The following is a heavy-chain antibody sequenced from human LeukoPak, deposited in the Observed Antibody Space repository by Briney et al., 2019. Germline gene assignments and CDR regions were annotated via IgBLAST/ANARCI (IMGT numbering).Heavy chain of an antibody. V-gene: IGHV4-38-2*02. CDR2: IYHSGST. CDR1: GYSISSGYY. J-gene: IGHJ4*02. CDR3: ASPLRGYYGSAKGV. D-gene: IGHD3-22*01. Sequence: PSETLSLTCTVSGYSISSGYYWGWIRQPPGKGLEWIGSIYHSGSTYYNPSLNPSFASRVTLSLDAPKNQFSMNLTSVTAADTATYYCASPLRGYYGSAKGVWGQGIMV.